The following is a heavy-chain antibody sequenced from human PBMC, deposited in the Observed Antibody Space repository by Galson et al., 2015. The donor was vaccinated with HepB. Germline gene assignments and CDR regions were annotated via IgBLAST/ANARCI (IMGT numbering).Heavy chain of an antibody. D-gene: IGHD6-19*01. V-gene: IGHV3-53*05. CDR1: GFTVSNDY. J-gene: IGHJ4*02. Sequence: SLRLSCAASGFTVSNDYMTWVRQAPGKGLEWVSIIYSGSNTYYADSVKGRFTASRDNSQNTVYLQMNNLRAEDTAVFYCARVAVSGIYPDYWGQGTLVTVSS. CDR2: IYSGSNT. CDR3: ARVAVSGIYPDY.